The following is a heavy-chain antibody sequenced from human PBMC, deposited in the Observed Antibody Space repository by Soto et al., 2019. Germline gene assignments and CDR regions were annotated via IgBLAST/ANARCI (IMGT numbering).Heavy chain of an antibody. CDR3: AKTGTDGSWFDP. V-gene: IGHV2-70*04. J-gene: IGHJ5*02. Sequence: SGPTLVNPTQTLTLTCTFSGFSLSTSGMRVSWIRQPPGKALEWLARIDWDDDKYYRTSLKSRLTISKDTSKNQVVLTMTNMDPVDTATYYCAKTGTDGSWFDPWGQGTLVTSPQ. CDR2: IDWDDDK. D-gene: IGHD1-1*01. CDR1: GFSLSTSGMR.